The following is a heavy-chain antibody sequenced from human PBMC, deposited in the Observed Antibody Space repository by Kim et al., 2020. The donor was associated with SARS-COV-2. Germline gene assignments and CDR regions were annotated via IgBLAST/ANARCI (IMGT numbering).Heavy chain of an antibody. V-gene: IGHV3-33*05. J-gene: IGHJ2*01. CDR1: GFTFSSYG. D-gene: IGHD6-13*01. CDR3: ARVGPSIAAAPTGWYFDL. CDR2: ISYDGSNK. Sequence: GGSLRLSCAASGFTFSSYGMHWVRQAPGKGLEWVAVISYDGSNKYYADSVKGRFTISRDNSKNTLYLQMNSLRAEDTAVYYCARVGPSIAAAPTGWYFDLWGRGTLVTVSS.